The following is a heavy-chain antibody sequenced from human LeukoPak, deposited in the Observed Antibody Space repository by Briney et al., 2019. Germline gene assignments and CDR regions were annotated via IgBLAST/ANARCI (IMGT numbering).Heavy chain of an antibody. CDR1: GGSISTYH. Sequence: SETLSLTCTVSGGSISTYHWNWIRKSPGKGLEWIGFMQDTGNNNYNPSLRSRVTMFTVTSKNQFSLELSSVTAADTAVYYCARGKDHRYGRYFDFWGQGISVTVSS. CDR3: ARGKDHRYGRYFDF. D-gene: IGHD3-16*02. J-gene: IGHJ4*02. CDR2: MQDTGNN. V-gene: IGHV4-59*01.